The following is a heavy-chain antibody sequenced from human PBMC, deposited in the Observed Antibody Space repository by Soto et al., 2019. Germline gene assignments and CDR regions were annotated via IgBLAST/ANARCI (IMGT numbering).Heavy chain of an antibody. J-gene: IGHJ4*02. CDR1: GYTFTSYY. Sequence: ASVKVSCKASGYTFTSYYMHWVRQAPGQGLEWMGIINPSGGSTSYAQKFQGRVTMTRDTSTSTVYMELSSLRSEDTAVYYCARGGGLIYDSSGYYLGYWGQGTLVTAPQ. CDR2: INPSGGST. V-gene: IGHV1-46*01. CDR3: ARGGGLIYDSSGYYLGY. D-gene: IGHD3-22*01.